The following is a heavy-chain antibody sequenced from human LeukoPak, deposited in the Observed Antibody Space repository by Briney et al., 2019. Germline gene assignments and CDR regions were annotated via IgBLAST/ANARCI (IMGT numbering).Heavy chain of an antibody. D-gene: IGHD1-26*01. Sequence: GGSLRLSCAASGFTFSGYDMNWVRQAPGKGLVWVSYISSSGTTIYYADSVRGRFTISRDNAKNSLYLQMNSLRAEDTAVYYCARGGSFVVYWGQGTLVTVSS. J-gene: IGHJ4*02. CDR1: GFTFSGYD. CDR2: ISSSGTTI. CDR3: ARGGSFVVY. V-gene: IGHV3-48*03.